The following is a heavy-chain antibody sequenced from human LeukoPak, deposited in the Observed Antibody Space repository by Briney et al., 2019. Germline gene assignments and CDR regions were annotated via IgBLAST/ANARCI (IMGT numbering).Heavy chain of an antibody. CDR3: ARVPANYGGNSGNWFDP. J-gene: IGHJ5*02. CDR2: IYYSGST. D-gene: IGHD4-23*01. CDR1: GVSINKYY. V-gene: IGHV4-59*12. Sequence: PSETLSLTCTVSGVSINKYYWSWIRQPPGKGLEWIGDIYYSGSTDHNPSLKSRVTISVDTSKNQFSLKLSSVTAADTAVYYCARVPANYGGNSGNWFDPWGQGTLVTVSS.